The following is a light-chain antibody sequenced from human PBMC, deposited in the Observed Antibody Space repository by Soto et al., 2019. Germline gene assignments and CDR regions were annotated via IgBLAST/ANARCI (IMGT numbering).Light chain of an antibody. Sequence: EIVMTQSPVTLSVSPGERVTLSCTASQSVSGNLAWYQQKPGQAPRLLIHGGSTRAKDLPARFRGSGSGTEFTLTITGLQSEDFAVYYCQQYHNWPPGLTFGGGTKVDIK. CDR2: GGS. CDR1: QSVSGN. J-gene: IGKJ4*01. V-gene: IGKV3-15*01. CDR3: QQYHNWPPGLT.